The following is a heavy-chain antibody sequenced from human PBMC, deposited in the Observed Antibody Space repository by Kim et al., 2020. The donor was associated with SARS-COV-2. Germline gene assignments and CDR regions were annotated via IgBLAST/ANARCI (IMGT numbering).Heavy chain of an antibody. CDR1: GYTFTSYD. J-gene: IGHJ5*02. Sequence: ASVKVSCKASGYTFTSYDINWVRQATGQGLEWMGWMNPNSGNTGYAQDFQGRVTMTRDTSRNTAYMELSSLTSEDTAVYYCVRGRPGGLDAWGQGTLVTVSS. CDR2: MNPNSGNT. CDR3: VRGRPGGLDA. V-gene: IGHV1-8*01. D-gene: IGHD3-10*01.